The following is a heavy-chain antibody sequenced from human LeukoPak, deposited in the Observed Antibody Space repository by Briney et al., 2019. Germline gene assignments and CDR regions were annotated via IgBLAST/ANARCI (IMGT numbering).Heavy chain of an antibody. CDR3: ARNSRYSFDI. J-gene: IGHJ3*02. CDR1: GFTFSNYW. Sequence: GGSLRPSCAASGFTFSNYWMSWVRQAPGKGLEWVAHIKSDASETYYVDSVKGRFTISRDNAKNSLYLPMNSLRAEDTAVYYCARNSRYSFDIWGQGTMVTVSS. D-gene: IGHD4-11*01. V-gene: IGHV3-7*04. CDR2: IKSDASET.